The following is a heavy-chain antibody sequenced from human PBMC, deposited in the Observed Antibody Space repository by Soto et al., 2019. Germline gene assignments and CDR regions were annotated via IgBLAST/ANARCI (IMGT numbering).Heavy chain of an antibody. CDR2: MNPNSGNT. V-gene: IGHV1-8*01. CDR3: ARGLSVDTAMAH. D-gene: IGHD5-18*01. J-gene: IGHJ4*02. Sequence: ASVKVSCKASGYTFTSYDVMWVRQATGQGLEWMGWMNPNSGNTGYAQKFQGRVTMTRNTSISTAYMELSSLRSEDTAVYYCARGLSVDTAMAHWGQGTLVTVSS. CDR1: GYTFTSYD.